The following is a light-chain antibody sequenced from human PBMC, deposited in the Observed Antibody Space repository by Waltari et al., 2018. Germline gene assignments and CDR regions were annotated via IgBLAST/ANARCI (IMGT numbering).Light chain of an antibody. CDR3: QQYDNWPPWT. CDR2: GAS. Sequence: IVMTQSPATLSVSPWERATLSCRASQSVSSNLAWYQQKPGQAPRLLIYGASTRATGIPDRCSGSGSGTEFTLTISSLQSEDSAVYHCQQYDNWPPWTFGQGTKVEIK. V-gene: IGKV3-15*01. CDR1: QSVSSN. J-gene: IGKJ1*01.